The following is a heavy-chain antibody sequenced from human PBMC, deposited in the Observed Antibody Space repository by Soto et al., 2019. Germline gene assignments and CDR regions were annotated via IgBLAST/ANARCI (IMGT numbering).Heavy chain of an antibody. CDR3: ARDYSSSRYYGMDV. CDR1: GFTFSDYY. D-gene: IGHD6-6*01. CDR2: ISSSGSTI. V-gene: IGHV3-11*01. Sequence: GGSLRISCEASGFTFSDYYMSWIRQAPGKGLEWVSYISSSGSTIYYADSVKGRFTISRDNAKDSLYLQMNSLRAEDTAVYYCARDYSSSRYYGMDVWGQGTTVTVSS. J-gene: IGHJ6*02.